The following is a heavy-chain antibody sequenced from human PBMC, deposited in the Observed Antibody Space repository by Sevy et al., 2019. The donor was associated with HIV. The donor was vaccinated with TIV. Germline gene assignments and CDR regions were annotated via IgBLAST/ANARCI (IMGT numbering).Heavy chain of an antibody. CDR2: IYYNGHI. V-gene: IGHV4-59*08. Sequence: SETLSLTCTVSGGSITSLYWNWIRQPPGKGLGWIANIYYNGHINYNPSLMSRVTLSLDTSKNQFSLRLSSVTAADTAMYYCAGENAWGRGYSWGQGTLVTVSS. CDR1: GGSITSLY. D-gene: IGHD1-26*01. CDR3: AGENAWGRGYS. J-gene: IGHJ4*02.